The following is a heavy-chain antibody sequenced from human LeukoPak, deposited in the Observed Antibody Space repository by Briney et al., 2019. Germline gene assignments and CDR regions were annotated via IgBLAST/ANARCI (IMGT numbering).Heavy chain of an antibody. CDR2: IIPILGIA. V-gene: IGHV1-69*02. Sequence: GASVKVSCKASGGTFSSYTISWVRQASGQGLEWMGRIIPILGIANYAQKFQGRVTITADKSTSTAYMELSSLRSEDTAVYYCASFFYSGYDSLDYWGQGTLVTVSS. D-gene: IGHD5-12*01. J-gene: IGHJ4*02. CDR1: GGTFSSYT. CDR3: ASFFYSGYDSLDY.